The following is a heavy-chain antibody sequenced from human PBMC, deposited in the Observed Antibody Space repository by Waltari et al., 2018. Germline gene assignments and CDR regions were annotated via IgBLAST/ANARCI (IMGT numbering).Heavy chain of an antibody. D-gene: IGHD3-3*01. Sequence: QLQLQESGPGLVKPSETLSLTCTVSGGSIRISSYYWGWIRQPPGRGWEWVGSVYYSGGTNHNTSIKTLVTMSGTTSKNQFSRKLSSVTAADTAGNYGARVRGEPIFGVVTRHFDYWGQGTLVTVSS. J-gene: IGHJ4*02. V-gene: IGHV4-39*07. CDR2: VYYSGGT. CDR3: ARVRGEPIFGVVTRHFDY. CDR1: GGSIRISSYY.